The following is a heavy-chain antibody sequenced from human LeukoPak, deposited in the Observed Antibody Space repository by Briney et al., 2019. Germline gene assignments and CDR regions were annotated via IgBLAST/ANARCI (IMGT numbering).Heavy chain of an antibody. CDR2: IKPDGSQK. CDR3: ARDHVAVAVFYYYYYMDV. Sequence: GGSLRLSCVASGFTFNNYWMDWVRQAPGKGLEWVASIKPDGSQKDYVDSVKGRFTISRDNAKNSLYLQMNSLRAEDTAVYYCARDHVAVAVFYYYYYMDVWGKGTTVTASS. J-gene: IGHJ6*03. CDR1: GFTFNNYW. V-gene: IGHV3-7*01. D-gene: IGHD6-19*01.